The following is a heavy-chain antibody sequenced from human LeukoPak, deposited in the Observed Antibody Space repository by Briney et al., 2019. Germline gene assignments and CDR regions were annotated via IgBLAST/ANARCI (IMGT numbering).Heavy chain of an antibody. D-gene: IGHD6-19*01. Sequence: SETLSLTFTVSGGSISNYYWSWIRQPPGKGLEWIGYIYYSGSTNYNPSLKSRVTISVDTSKNQFSLRLSSVTAADTAVYYCARGSGWYFYWGQGTLVTVSS. CDR2: IYYSGST. J-gene: IGHJ4*02. V-gene: IGHV4-59*01. CDR3: ARGSGWYFY. CDR1: GGSISNYY.